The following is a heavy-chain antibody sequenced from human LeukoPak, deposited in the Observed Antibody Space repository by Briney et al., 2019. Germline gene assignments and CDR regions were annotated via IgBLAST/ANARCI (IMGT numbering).Heavy chain of an antibody. CDR3: AKDKDTPATAQPQRGYFES. CDR2: IRYDGSNK. V-gene: IGHV3-30*02. D-gene: IGHD2-15*01. J-gene: IGHJ4*02. Sequence: GGSLRLSCAASGFTFSSYGMHWVRQAPGKGLEWVAFIRYDGSNKYYADSVKGRFTIFRDNSKNTLDLQMNSLRVEDTAVYFCAKDKDTPATAQPQRGYFESWGQGTLVTVSS. CDR1: GFTFSSYG.